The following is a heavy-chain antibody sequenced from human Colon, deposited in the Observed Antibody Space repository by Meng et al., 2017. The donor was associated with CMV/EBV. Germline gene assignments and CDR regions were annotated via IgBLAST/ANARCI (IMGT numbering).Heavy chain of an antibody. D-gene: IGHD3-9*01. Sequence: SLKISCATSGFSFSDYYMSWIRQAPGKGLEWLSYISNSGYTVYYADSVKGRFTISRDNAKSTLYLEMNHLRADDTAVYYCARTNYFDTTGYYSDDYWGQGTLVTVSS. J-gene: IGHJ4*02. CDR1: GFSFSDYY. CDR2: ISNSGYTV. CDR3: ARTNYFDTTGYYSDDY. V-gene: IGHV3-11*01.